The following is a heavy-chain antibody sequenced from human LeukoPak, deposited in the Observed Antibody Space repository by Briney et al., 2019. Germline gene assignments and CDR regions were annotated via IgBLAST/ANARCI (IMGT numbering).Heavy chain of an antibody. V-gene: IGHV4-61*01. CDR2: IYYSGST. D-gene: IGHD1-26*01. CDR3: ARGVGANDDAFDI. J-gene: IGHJ3*02. CDR1: GGSISSSSYY. Sequence: SETLSLTCTVSGGSISSSSYYWSWIRQPPGKGLEWIGYIYYSGSTNYNPSLKSRVTISVDTSKNQFSLKLSSVTAADTAVYYCARGVGANDDAFDIWGQGTMVTVSS.